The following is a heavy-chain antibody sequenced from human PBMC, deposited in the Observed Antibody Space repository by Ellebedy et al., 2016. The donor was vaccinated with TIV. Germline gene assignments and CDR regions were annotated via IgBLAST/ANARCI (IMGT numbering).Heavy chain of an antibody. J-gene: IGHJ4*02. CDR2: MKHDGTEM. CDR1: GFTFSTYW. CDR3: ARDPNSPGDSGYGDY. Sequence: PGGSLRLSCAASGFTFSTYWMSWVRQAPGKGLEWVANMKHDGTEMYYVDSVKGRFTISRANAQNSLFLQMQSLRVEDTAVYYCARDPNSPGDSGYGDYWGQGTLVTVSS. D-gene: IGHD5-12*01. V-gene: IGHV3-7*03.